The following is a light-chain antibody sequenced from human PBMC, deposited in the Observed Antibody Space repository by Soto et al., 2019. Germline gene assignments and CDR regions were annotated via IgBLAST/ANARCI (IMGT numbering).Light chain of an antibody. CDR1: SSDVGGYNF. CDR3: SSYAGSNTYV. Sequence: QSAVSQPPSASGSPGQSVTISCTGTSSDVGGYNFVSWYQHHPGKAPKLMIYDVDKRPSGVPDRFSGSKSGYTASLTVSGLQAEDEADYFCSSYAGSNTYVFGAGTKVTVL. CDR2: DVD. J-gene: IGLJ1*01. V-gene: IGLV2-8*01.